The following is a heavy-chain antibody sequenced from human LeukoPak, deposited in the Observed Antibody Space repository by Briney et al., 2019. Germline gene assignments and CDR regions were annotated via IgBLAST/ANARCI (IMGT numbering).Heavy chain of an antibody. V-gene: IGHV4-59*01. CDR3: ARESSGIPGAFDI. D-gene: IGHD3-10*01. CDR1: GGSISSYY. Sequence: PSETLSLTCTVSGGSISSYYWSWIRQPPGKGLEWIGYVYYSGSTNYNPSLKSRVTISVDTSKNQFSLKLSSVTAADTAVYYCARESSGIPGAFDIWGQGTMVTVSS. J-gene: IGHJ3*02. CDR2: VYYSGST.